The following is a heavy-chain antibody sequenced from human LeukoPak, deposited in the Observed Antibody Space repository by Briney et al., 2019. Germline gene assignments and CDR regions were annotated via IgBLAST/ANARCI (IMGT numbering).Heavy chain of an antibody. CDR3: ARDYTVSVPSLDY. D-gene: IGHD2-2*01. V-gene: IGHV3-30*04. Sequence: GGSLRLACAASGFTFSSYAMHWVRQAPGKGLGWGAVISYDGSNKYYADSVKGRYTISRDNSKNTLYLQMNSLRAEDTAVYYCARDYTVSVPSLDYWGQGTLVTVSS. CDR2: ISYDGSNK. CDR1: GFTFSSYA. J-gene: IGHJ4*02.